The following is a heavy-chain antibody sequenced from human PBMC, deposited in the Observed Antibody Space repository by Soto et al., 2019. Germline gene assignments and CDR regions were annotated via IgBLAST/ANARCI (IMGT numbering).Heavy chain of an antibody. CDR3: ARERIIAAAGTQLGGANWFDP. Sequence: QVQLVQSGAEVKKPGSSVKVSCKASGGTFSSYAISWVRQAPGQGLEWMGGIIPIFGTANYAQKFQGRVTITADESTSTAYMELSSLRSEDTAVYYCARERIIAAAGTQLGGANWFDPWGQGTLVTVSS. CDR1: GGTFSSYA. D-gene: IGHD6-13*01. CDR2: IIPIFGTA. J-gene: IGHJ5*02. V-gene: IGHV1-69*01.